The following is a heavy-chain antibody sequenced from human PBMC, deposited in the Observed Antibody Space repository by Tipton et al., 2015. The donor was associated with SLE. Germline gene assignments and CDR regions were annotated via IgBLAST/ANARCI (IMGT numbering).Heavy chain of an antibody. Sequence: TLSLTCTVSGGSISSRGYYWSWIRQHPGKGLEWIGYIYYTGSTYYNPSLKSRVTISADTSKNQISLKLNSVTAADTAVYYCARVEKDRYGGTEYFQHWGQGTLVTVSS. V-gene: IGHV4-31*03. CDR1: GGSISSRGYY. J-gene: IGHJ1*01. CDR2: IYYTGST. CDR3: ARVEKDRYGGTEYFQH. D-gene: IGHD3-10*01.